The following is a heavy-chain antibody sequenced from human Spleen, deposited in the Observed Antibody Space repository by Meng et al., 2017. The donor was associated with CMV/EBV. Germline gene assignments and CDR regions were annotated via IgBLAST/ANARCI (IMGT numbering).Heavy chain of an antibody. CDR2: FNPSGGTT. D-gene: IGHD5-18*01. CDR1: GYTFTSYY. J-gene: IGHJ6*02. V-gene: IGHV1-46*01. CDR3: ARARYSYGYLYYGMDV. Sequence: ASVKVSCKASGYTFTSYYMDWLRQAPGQGLEWMGIFNPSGGTTTYAQKFQGRVTMTRDTSTSTVYMELSSLRSEDTAVYYCARARYSYGYLYYGMDVWGQGTTVTVSS.